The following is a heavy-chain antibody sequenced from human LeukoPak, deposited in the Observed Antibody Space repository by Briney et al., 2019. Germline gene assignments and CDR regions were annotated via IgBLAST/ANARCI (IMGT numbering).Heavy chain of an antibody. J-gene: IGHJ3*02. CDR2: MNPNSGNT. CDR1: GYTFTSYD. D-gene: IGHD6-13*01. V-gene: IGHV1-8*01. Sequence: ASVKVSCKASGYTFTSYDINWVRQATGQGLEWMGWMNPNSGNTGYAQKFQDRVTITADKSTSTAYMELSSLRSEDTAVYYCASSPIAAARGGAFDIWGQGTMVTVSS. CDR3: ASSPIAAARGGAFDI.